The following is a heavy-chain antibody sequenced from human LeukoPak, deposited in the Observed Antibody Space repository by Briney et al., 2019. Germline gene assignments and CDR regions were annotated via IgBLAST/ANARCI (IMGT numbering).Heavy chain of an antibody. CDR2: INWNGGST. CDR3: AKDRDSSSSAPGDYFDY. D-gene: IGHD6-6*01. J-gene: IGHJ4*02. V-gene: IGHV3-20*04. CDR1: GFTFDDYG. Sequence: GGSLRLSCAASGFTFDDYGMSWVRQAPGKGLEWVSGINWNGGSTGYADSVKGRFTISRDNAENSLYLQMNSLRAEDTAVYYCAKDRDSSSSAPGDYFDYWGQGTLVTVSS.